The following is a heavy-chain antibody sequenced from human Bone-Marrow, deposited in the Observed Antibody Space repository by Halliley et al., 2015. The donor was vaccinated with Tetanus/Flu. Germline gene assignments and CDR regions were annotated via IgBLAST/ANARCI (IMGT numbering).Heavy chain of an antibody. Sequence: SGDGAEAYYADSGKGRFTISRDNSKDSLYLQMNSLRNEDTALYYCAKDIGNCGVLSCSSFDSWGQGTLVTVSS. CDR3: AKDIGNCGVLSCSSFDS. J-gene: IGHJ4*02. CDR2: SGDGAEA. D-gene: IGHD2-21*01. V-gene: IGHV3-43*02.